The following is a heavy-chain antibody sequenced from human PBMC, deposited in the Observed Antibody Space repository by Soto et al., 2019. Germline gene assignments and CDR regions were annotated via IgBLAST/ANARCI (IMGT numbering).Heavy chain of an antibody. CDR2: INPSDGNT. CDR1: GYTFTNYY. J-gene: IGHJ4*02. V-gene: IGHV1-46*04. Sequence: GASVKVSCKASGYTFTNYYIHWVRQAPEEGLEWMGIINPSDGNTKYAQKLQGRVTLTRDTSTSTVYMELSSLRSEDTAIYYCARDKKQQLDFDYWGQGTLVTVSS. D-gene: IGHD6-13*01. CDR3: ARDKKQQLDFDY.